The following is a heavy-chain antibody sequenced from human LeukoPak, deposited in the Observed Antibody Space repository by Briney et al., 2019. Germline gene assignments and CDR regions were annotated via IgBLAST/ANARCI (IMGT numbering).Heavy chain of an antibody. CDR2: ISGGGGST. V-gene: IGHV3-23*01. CDR1: GFTFSSYA. CDR3: AKDHGRASGIVVVVAAYYYGMDV. J-gene: IGHJ6*02. Sequence: PGGSLRLSCAASGFTFSSYAMSWVRQAPGKGLEWVSAISGGGGSTYYADSVKGRFTISRDNSKNTLYLQMNSLRAEDTAVYYCAKDHGRASGIVVVVAAYYYGMDVWGQGTTVTVSS. D-gene: IGHD2-15*01.